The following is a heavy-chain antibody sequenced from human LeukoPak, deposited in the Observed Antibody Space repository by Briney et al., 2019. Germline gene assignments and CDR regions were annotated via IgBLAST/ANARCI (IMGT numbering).Heavy chain of an antibody. CDR3: ARGPYSYDSSGAFDI. J-gene: IGHJ3*02. CDR2: ISSSGST. Sequence: PSETLSLTCAVSGDSISSGDYYWSWIRQPAGKGLEWIGRISSSGSTNYNPSLKSRVTISVDTSKNQFSLKLSSVTAADTAVYFCARGPYSYDSSGAFDIWGQGTMVTVSS. V-gene: IGHV4-61*02. D-gene: IGHD3-22*01. CDR1: GDSISSGDYY.